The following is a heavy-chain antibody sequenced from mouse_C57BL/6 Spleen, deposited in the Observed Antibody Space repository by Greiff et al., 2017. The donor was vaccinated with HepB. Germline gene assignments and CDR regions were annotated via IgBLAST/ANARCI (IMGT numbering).Heavy chain of an antibody. Sequence: EVQLQQSGPELVKPGASVKISCKATGYTFTDHYMNWVKKSQGKSLEWIGDINPNNGGTSYSQKFKGKVTLTVDKSSNTAYLELRSLTSEDSAVYYCRSRYGNYEGWFAYWGQGTLVTVSA. CDR2: INPNNGGT. CDR3: RSRYGNYEGWFAY. D-gene: IGHD2-1*01. V-gene: IGHV1-26*01. CDR1: GYTFTDHY. J-gene: IGHJ3*01.